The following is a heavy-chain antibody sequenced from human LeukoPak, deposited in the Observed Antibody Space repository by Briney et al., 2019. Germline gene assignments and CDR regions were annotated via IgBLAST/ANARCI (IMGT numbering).Heavy chain of an antibody. D-gene: IGHD3-10*01. CDR1: GDSIRSYY. Sequence: SDTLSLTCTVSGDSIRSYYWRWIGQPPGKGLEWIGYIYYSGSTKYNPPLTSRVTMSLDTSKSQFSLKLNSVTAADTAVYYCARDRPSGSGSSFSLGMVVWGQGTTVTVCS. V-gene: IGHV4-59*01. J-gene: IGHJ6*02. CDR2: IYYSGST. CDR3: ARDRPSGSGSSFSLGMVV.